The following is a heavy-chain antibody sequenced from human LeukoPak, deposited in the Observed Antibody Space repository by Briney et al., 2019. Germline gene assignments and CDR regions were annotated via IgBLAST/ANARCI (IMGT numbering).Heavy chain of an antibody. J-gene: IGHJ4*02. Sequence: ASVKVSCKASGYSFNNYAYTWVRRAPGQGLEWVAWISAKNGKTFYAQKLQGRVTMTTDTSTSTVDMELRSLGSDDTAVYYCARDRTEHLWTSDYWGQGTLVTVSS. V-gene: IGHV1-18*01. CDR1: GYSFNNYA. CDR3: ARDRTEHLWTSDY. D-gene: IGHD3-3*02. CDR2: ISAKNGKT.